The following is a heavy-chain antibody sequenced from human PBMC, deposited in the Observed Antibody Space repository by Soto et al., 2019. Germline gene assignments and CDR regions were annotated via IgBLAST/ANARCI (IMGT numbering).Heavy chain of an antibody. D-gene: IGHD6-6*01. J-gene: IGHJ3*01. CDR1: GGTFSSYA. CDR3: ARDRGAYSSSSQPV. Sequence: QVQLVQSGAEVKKPGSSVNVSCKASGGTFSSYAISWVRQAPGQGLEWMGGIIPIFGTANYAQKFQGRVTITADESTSTAYMELSSLRSEDTAVYYCARDRGAYSSSSQPVWGQGTMVTVSS. CDR2: IIPIFGTA. V-gene: IGHV1-69*01.